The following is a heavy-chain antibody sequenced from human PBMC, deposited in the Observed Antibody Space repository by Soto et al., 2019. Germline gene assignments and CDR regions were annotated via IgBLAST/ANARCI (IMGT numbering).Heavy chain of an antibody. D-gene: IGHD6-13*01. V-gene: IGHV4-4*02. J-gene: IGHJ6*02. CDR1: GGSISSSNW. CDR3: ARHFEAAAGRYYYYGMDV. Sequence: PSETLSLTCAVSGGSISSSNWWSWVRQPPGKGLEWIGEIYHSGSTNYNPPLKSRVTISVDKSKNQFSLKLSSVTAADTAVYYCARHFEAAAGRYYYYGMDVWGQGTTVT. CDR2: IYHSGST.